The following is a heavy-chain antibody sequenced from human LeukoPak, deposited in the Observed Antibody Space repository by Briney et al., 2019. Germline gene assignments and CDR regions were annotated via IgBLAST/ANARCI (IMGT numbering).Heavy chain of an antibody. CDR1: GYTFTSYD. CDR2: MNPNSGNT. V-gene: IGHV1-8*01. CDR3: ARGLLWFGEVFGY. Sequence: GASVKVSCKASGYTFTSYDINWVRQATGQGLEWMGWMNPNSGNTGYAQKFQGRVTMTRHTSISTAYMELSSLGSEDTAMYYCARGLLWFGEVFGYWGQGTLVTVSS. D-gene: IGHD3-10*01. J-gene: IGHJ4*02.